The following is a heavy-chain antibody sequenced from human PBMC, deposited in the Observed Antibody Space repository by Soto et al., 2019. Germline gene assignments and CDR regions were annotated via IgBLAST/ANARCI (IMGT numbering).Heavy chain of an antibody. CDR3: AKSYSSSWYPLPSYYFDY. CDR2: ISGSGGST. V-gene: IGHV3-23*01. D-gene: IGHD6-13*01. Sequence: GGSLRLSCAASGFTFSSYAMSWVRQAPGKGLEWVSAISGSGGSTYYADSVKGRFTISRDNSKNTLYLQMNSLRAEDTAVYYCAKSYSSSWYPLPSYYFDYWGQGTLVTVSS. J-gene: IGHJ4*02. CDR1: GFTFSSYA.